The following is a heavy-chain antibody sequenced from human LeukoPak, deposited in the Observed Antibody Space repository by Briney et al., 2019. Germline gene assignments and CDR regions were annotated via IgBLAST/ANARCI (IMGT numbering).Heavy chain of an antibody. D-gene: IGHD2-15*01. V-gene: IGHV4-59*01. CDR1: GGSISSYY. CDR2: IYYSGST. Sequence: KPSETLSLTCTVSGGSISSYYWSWIRQPPGKGLEWIAYIYYSGSTNYNPSLKSRVTISVDTSKNQFSLKLTSVTAADTAVYYCASTVVIAASYSFDYWGQGTLVTVSS. J-gene: IGHJ4*02. CDR3: ASTVVIAASYSFDY.